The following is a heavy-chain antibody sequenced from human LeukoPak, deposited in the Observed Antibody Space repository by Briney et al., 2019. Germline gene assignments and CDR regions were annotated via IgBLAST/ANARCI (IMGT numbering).Heavy chain of an antibody. J-gene: IGHJ3*02. Sequence: AGSLRLSCAASGFTFSSYAMSWVRQAPGKGLEWVSAISGSGGSTYYADSVKGRFTISRDNSKNTLYLQMNSLRAEDTAVYYCAREPRQYYDILTGFSRNDAFDIWGQGTMVTVSS. CDR2: ISGSGGST. CDR3: AREPRQYYDILTGFSRNDAFDI. CDR1: GFTFSSYA. V-gene: IGHV3-23*01. D-gene: IGHD3-9*01.